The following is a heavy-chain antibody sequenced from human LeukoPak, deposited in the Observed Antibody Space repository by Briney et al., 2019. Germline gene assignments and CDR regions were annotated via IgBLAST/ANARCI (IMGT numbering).Heavy chain of an antibody. D-gene: IGHD6-13*01. V-gene: IGHV3-30*18. CDR2: ISYDGSNK. J-gene: IGHJ4*02. CDR3: AKKFPGTVAAGPDH. Sequence: GGSLRLSCAASGFTFSTFGMHWVRQAPGKGLKWVAVISYDGSNKYYGDSVKGRFTISRDNSKNTLYLQMNSLRAEDTAVYYCAKKFPGTVAAGPDHWGQGTLVTVSS. CDR1: GFTFSTFG.